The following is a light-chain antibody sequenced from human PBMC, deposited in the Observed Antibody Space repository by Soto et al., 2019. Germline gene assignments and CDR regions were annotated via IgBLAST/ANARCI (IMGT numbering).Light chain of an antibody. CDR2: GAS. V-gene: IGKV3-15*01. CDR3: QHYNNWPPWT. CDR1: QSVSSN. J-gene: IGKJ1*01. Sequence: EIVMTQSPATLSLSPGESATLSCRARQSVSSNLAWYQQKPGQVPRLLIYGASTRATSIPDKFHDSGSGTEFTLTISSLQSENFAVYYCQHYNNWPPWTFGQGSKVEIK.